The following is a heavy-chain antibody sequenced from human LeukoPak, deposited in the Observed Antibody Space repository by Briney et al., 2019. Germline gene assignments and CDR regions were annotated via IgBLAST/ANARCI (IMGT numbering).Heavy chain of an antibody. Sequence: GEFPKISCKAAGYTFTDYWIAWVRQMPGKELGDMGIVYPRDSDARYWPSFEGQVTLPADKSIDTPYLEERRPRAPDSATDFCARPQYITTAADAFDVWGEGTMVAVSS. CDR3: ARPQYITTAADAFDV. CDR1: GYTFTDYW. V-gene: IGHV5-51*01. CDR2: VYPRDSDA. J-gene: IGHJ3*01. D-gene: IGHD1-1*01.